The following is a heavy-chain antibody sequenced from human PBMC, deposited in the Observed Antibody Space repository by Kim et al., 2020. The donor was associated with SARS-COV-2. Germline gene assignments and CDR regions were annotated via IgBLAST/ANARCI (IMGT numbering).Heavy chain of an antibody. CDR2: IYYGGST. V-gene: IGHV4-31*03. D-gene: IGHD4-17*01. CDR1: GGSISSGGYY. J-gene: IGHJ4*02. Sequence: SETLSLTCTVSGGSISSGGYYWSWIRQHPGKGLEWIGYIYYGGSTYYNPSLKSRVTISVDTSKNQFSLKLSSVTAADTTVYYCARAGPLHDYGDYSRSFDYWGQRTLVTVSS. CDR3: ARAGPLHDYGDYSRSFDY.